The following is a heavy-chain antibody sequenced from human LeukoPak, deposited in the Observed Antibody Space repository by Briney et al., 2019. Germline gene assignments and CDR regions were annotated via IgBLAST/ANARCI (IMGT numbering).Heavy chain of an antibody. V-gene: IGHV4-39*02. D-gene: IGHD6-6*01. J-gene: IGHJ4*02. CDR2: IYYSGST. Sequence: ASETLSLTCTVSGGSISSSSYYWGWIRQPPGKGLEWIGSIYYSGSTYYNPSLKSRVTISVDTSKNQFSLKLSSVTAADTAVYYCARDGQLVDYEVDYWGQGTLVTVPS. CDR3: ARDGQLVDYEVDY. CDR1: GGSISSSSYY.